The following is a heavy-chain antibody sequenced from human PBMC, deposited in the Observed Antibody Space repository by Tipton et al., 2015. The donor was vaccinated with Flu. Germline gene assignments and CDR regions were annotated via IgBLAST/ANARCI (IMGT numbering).Heavy chain of an antibody. V-gene: IGHV4-34*01. CDR2: INHSGST. D-gene: IGHD4-23*01. J-gene: IGHJ4*02. CDR1: GGSFSGYY. Sequence: TLSLTCAVYGGSFSGYYWSWIRQPPGKGLEWIGEINHSGSTNYNPSLKSRVTISVDTSKNQFSLKLSSVTAADTAVYYCARDDYGGNSYWGQGTLATVSS. CDR3: ARDDYGGNSY.